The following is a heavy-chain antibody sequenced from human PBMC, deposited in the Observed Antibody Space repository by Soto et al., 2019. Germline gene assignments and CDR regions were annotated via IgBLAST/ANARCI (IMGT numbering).Heavy chain of an antibody. CDR1: GGSITSYASF. CDR3: ARGGASSKWFAP. V-gene: IGHV4-31*03. Sequence: SETLSLTCTVSGGSITSYASFWSWIRQHPGKGPEWIAFIGYSGATSYNPSLERRVSVSVDTSKSHLYLNLTSVTAADTAVYYCARGGASSKWFAPWGQGTLVTVSS. D-gene: IGHD1-26*01. J-gene: IGHJ5*02. CDR2: IGYSGAT.